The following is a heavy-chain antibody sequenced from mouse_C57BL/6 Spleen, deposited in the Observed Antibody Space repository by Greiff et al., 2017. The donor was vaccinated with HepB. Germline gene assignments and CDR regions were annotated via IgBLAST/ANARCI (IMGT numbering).Heavy chain of an antibody. Sequence: VKLQESGPELVKPGASVKISCTASGYALSSSWMNWVKQRPGKGLEWIGRIYPGDGDTNYNGKFKGKATLTADKSSSTAYMQLSSLTSEDSAVYFCARRETAQATDYWGQGTTLTVSS. CDR2: IYPGDGDT. D-gene: IGHD3-2*02. CDR3: ARRETAQATDY. J-gene: IGHJ2*01. CDR1: GYALSSSW. V-gene: IGHV1-82*01.